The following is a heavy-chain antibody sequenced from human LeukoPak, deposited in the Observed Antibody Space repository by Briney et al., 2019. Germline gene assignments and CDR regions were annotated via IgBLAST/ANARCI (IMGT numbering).Heavy chain of an antibody. D-gene: IGHD3-22*01. CDR1: GYTFTGYY. Sequence: ASVKVSCKASGYTFTGYYMHWVREAPGQGCGWLGRMMPVRGGTSDAEKCQGRVTMTRDTSISTAYMELSRLRSDDTAVYCCAREGYYYDSSGGDAFDIWGQGTMVTVSS. J-gene: IGHJ3*02. CDR2: MMPVRGGT. CDR3: AREGYYYDSSGGDAFDI. V-gene: IGHV1-2*06.